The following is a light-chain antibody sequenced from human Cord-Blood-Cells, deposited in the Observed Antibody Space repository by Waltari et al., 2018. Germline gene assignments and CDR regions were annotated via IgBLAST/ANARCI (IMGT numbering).Light chain of an antibody. J-gene: IGKJ1*01. CDR3: QQYNSYPWT. CDR2: DAS. V-gene: IGKV1-5*01. Sequence: DIQMTQSPSTLSAYVGDRVTLTCRASQSISSWLARYQQKPGTAPKLLIYDASRLESGVPSRFSGSGAGTEFTLTISSLQPADFATYYCQQYNSYPWTFGQGTKVEIK. CDR1: QSISSW.